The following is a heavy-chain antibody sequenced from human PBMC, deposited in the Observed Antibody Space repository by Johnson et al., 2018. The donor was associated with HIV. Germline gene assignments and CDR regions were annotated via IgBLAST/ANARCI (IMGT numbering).Heavy chain of an antibody. CDR2: ITSKTDGGTT. J-gene: IGHJ3*01. D-gene: IGHD4-17*01. CDR1: GFTVSSNY. V-gene: IGHV3-15*01. Sequence: VQLVESGGGLVQPGGSLRLSCAGTGFTVSSNYMYWVRQAPGKGLEWVGRITSKTDGGTTDYAAPVKGRFTISRDNAKNSLYLQMSSLRAEDTAVYFCARDSTPWGGDYVGYAFDLWGQGTMVTVSS. CDR3: ARDSTPWGGDYVGYAFDL.